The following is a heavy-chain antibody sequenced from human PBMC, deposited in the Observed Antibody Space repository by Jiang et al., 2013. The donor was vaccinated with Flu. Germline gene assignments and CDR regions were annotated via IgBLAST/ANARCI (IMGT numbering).Heavy chain of an antibody. CDR1: GGSISSTNYY. V-gene: IGHV4-39*01. Sequence: SGPGLVKPSETLSLTCTVSGGSISSTNYYWGWIRQPPGKGLEWIGSILYRGSTYYNPSLKSRVTMFVDTSKNQFSLRLSSVTAADTAVYYCARRGEDCSGGTCYSEDPFHIWGQGIMVTVSS. J-gene: IGHJ3*02. D-gene: IGHD2-15*01. CDR3: ARRGEDCSGGTCYSEDPFHI. CDR2: ILYRGST.